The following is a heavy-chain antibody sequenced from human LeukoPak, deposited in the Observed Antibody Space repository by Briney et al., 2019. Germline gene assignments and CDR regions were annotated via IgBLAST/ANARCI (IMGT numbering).Heavy chain of an antibody. CDR3: VRLIAAAGLYYYMDV. Sequence: GASVKVSCKASGYTFTGYYMHCVRQAPGQGLEWMGWINPNSGGTNYAQKFQGRVTMTRDTSISTAYMELSRLRSDDTAVYYCVRLIAAAGLYYYMDVWGKGTTVTVSS. D-gene: IGHD6-13*01. V-gene: IGHV1-2*02. CDR2: INPNSGGT. CDR1: GYTFTGYY. J-gene: IGHJ6*03.